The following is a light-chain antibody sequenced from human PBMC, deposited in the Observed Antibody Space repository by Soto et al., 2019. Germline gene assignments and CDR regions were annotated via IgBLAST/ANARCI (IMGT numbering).Light chain of an antibody. CDR2: EVS. CDR1: SSDVGGYNY. J-gene: IGLJ2*01. Sequence: QSALTQPPSASGSPGQSVTISCTGTSSDVGGYNYVSWYQQYPGKAPKLMIYEVSKRPSGVPDRFSGSKSGNTASLAIHGLQSEDEADYHCAAWDDSLNGPVFGGGTKLTVL. V-gene: IGLV2-8*01. CDR3: AAWDDSLNGPV.